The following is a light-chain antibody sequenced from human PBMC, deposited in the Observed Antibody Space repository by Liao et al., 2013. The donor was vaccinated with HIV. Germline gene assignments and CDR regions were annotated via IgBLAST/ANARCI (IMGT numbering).Light chain of an antibody. V-gene: IGLV3-1*01. CDR1: KLGDKY. Sequence: SYELTQPPSVSVSPGQTASITCSGDKLGDKYACWYQQKPGQSPVLVIYQDNKRPSGIPERFSGSNSGNTATLNISGTQAMDEADYYCQAWDSSTLVFGGGTKLTVL. CDR2: QDN. J-gene: IGLJ2*01. CDR3: QAWDSSTLV.